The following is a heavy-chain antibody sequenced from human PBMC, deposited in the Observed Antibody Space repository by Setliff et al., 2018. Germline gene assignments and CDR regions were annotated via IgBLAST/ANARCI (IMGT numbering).Heavy chain of an antibody. CDR1: GFTVSSNY. J-gene: IGHJ6*04. D-gene: IGHD2-2*01. CDR3: ARGIVVVPAALDV. CDR2: IYSGGST. V-gene: IGHV3-66*02. Sequence: GGSLRLSCAVSGFTVSSNYMSWVRQAPGKGLEWVSVIYSGGSTYYTDSVKGRFTTSRDNSKNTLYLQMNSLRAEDTAVYYCARGIVVVPAALDVWGKGTTVTVSP.